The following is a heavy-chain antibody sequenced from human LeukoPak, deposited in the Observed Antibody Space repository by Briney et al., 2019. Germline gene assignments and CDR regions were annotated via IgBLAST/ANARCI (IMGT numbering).Heavy chain of an antibody. D-gene: IGHD6-13*01. CDR1: GFTFSSYA. J-gene: IGHJ6*02. CDR3: ARSVGAAADTYYYYYGMDV. Sequence: GGSLRLSCAASGFTFSSYAMHWVRQAPGKGLEWVAVISYDGSNKYYADSVKGRFTISRDNSKNTLYLQMNSLRAEDTAVCYCARSVGAAADTYYYYYGMDVWGQGTTVTVSS. V-gene: IGHV3-30-3*01. CDR2: ISYDGSNK.